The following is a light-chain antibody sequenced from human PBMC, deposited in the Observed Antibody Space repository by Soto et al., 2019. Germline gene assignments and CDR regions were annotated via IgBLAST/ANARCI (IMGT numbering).Light chain of an antibody. V-gene: IGKV1D-13*01. CDR3: QQFNDYPLT. J-gene: IGKJ4*01. Sequence: AIQLTQSPSSLSASVGDRVTITCRASQAISSSLAWYQQKPGKPPKLLIFDASTLESGVPSRFSGSGSGTDFTLTISSLQPEDFATYYCQQFNDYPLTFGGGTKVDIK. CDR1: QAISSS. CDR2: DAS.